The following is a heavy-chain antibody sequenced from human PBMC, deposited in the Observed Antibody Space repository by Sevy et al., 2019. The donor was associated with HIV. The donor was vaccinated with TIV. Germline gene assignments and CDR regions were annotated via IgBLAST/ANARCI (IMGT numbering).Heavy chain of an antibody. CDR1: GGTFSSYG. D-gene: IGHD6-19*01. CDR3: ARGGGNGWYYFDY. CDR2: IIPILGTV. J-gene: IGHJ4*02. V-gene: IGHV1-69*13. Sequence: ASVKVSCKASGGTFSSYGISWVRQAPGQGLEWMGGIIPILGTVNYAQKFQGIVTITADESTKTAYMELSSLRSEDTAMYYCARGGGNGWYYFDYWGQETLVTVSS.